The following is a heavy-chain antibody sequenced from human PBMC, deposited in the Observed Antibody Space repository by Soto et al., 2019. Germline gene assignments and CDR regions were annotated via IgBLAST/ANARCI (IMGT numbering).Heavy chain of an antibody. D-gene: IGHD1-26*01. CDR2: ISGSGGST. J-gene: IGHJ4*02. CDR3: ARRGSGSYYDY. CDR1: GFTFSSYA. Sequence: EVQLLESGGGLVQPGGSLRLSCAASGFTFSSYAMRWVRQAPVKGLEWVSAISGSGGSTYYADSVKGRFTISRDNSKKRLHLQRNSLRAEDTAVYYCARRGSGSYYDYWGEGTLVTVSS. V-gene: IGHV3-23*01.